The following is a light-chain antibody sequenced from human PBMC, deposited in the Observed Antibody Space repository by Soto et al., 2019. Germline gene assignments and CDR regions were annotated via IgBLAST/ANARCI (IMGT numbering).Light chain of an antibody. CDR3: GTWDTSLSVVL. J-gene: IGLJ2*01. CDR1: SSNIGNEY. CDR2: DNN. V-gene: IGLV1-51*01. Sequence: QSVLTQPPSVSAAPGQKVTISCSGSSSNIGNEYVSWYQQLPGTAPKLLIYDNNKRPSGIPDRFSASKSGTSATLGITGLQTGDEADYYCGTWDTSLSVVLFGGGTQLTVL.